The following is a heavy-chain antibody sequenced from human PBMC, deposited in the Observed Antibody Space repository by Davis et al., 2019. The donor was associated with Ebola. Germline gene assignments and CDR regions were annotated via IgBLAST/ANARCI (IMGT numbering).Heavy chain of an antibody. CDR3: AKLGCTSSSCYTGNFYYYYGMDV. D-gene: IGHD2-2*02. V-gene: IGHV3-23*01. Sequence: GESLKISCAVSGVTSRNYVMSWVRQAPGKGLEWVSSISSSGGNSFYMDSVKGRFYIDRDNSKDTLYLQMNSLRAEDTAVYYCAKLGCTSSSCYTGNFYYYYGMDVWGQGTTVTVSS. CDR2: ISSSGGNS. CDR1: GVTSRNYV. J-gene: IGHJ6*02.